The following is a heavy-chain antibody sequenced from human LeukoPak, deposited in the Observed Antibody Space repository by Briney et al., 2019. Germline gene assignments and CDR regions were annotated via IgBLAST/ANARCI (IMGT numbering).Heavy chain of an antibody. CDR2: SYYSGST. CDR3: ARDRSLGYFDY. V-gene: IGHV4-59*01. Sequence: SETLSHTCTVSGASIVNYYWTWIRQAPGQGLEWLGYSYYSGSTQYNPSLEGRVTISVGTSKNQFSLKLDSVTAADTAVYYCARDRSLGYFDYWGQGTVVTVSS. J-gene: IGHJ4*02. CDR1: GASIVNYY.